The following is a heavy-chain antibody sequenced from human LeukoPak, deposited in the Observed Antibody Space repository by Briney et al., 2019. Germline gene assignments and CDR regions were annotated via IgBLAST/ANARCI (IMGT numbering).Heavy chain of an antibody. CDR1: GFTFNNYW. CDR2: IKQDGSEK. Sequence: GGSLRLSCAASGFTFNNYWMSWVRQAPGKGLEWVANIKQDGSEKYYVDSVKGRFTISRDNVKNSLYLQMNSLRADDAAMYYCARDSRARPSWGQGTLVTVSS. J-gene: IGHJ4*02. V-gene: IGHV3-7*01. CDR3: ARDSRARPS.